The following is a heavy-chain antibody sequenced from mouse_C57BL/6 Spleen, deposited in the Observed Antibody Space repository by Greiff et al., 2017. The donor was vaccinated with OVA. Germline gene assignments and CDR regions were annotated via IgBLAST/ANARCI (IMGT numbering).Heavy chain of an antibody. Sequence: DVKLVESGPGLVKPSQSLSLTCSVTGYSITSGYYWNWIRQFPGNKLEWMGYISYDGSNNYNPSLKNRISITRDTSKNQFFLKLNSVTTEDTATYYCARDLTFYAMDYWGQGTSVTVSS. D-gene: IGHD4-1*01. CDR3: ARDLTFYAMDY. CDR1: GYSITSGYY. CDR2: ISYDGSN. J-gene: IGHJ4*01. V-gene: IGHV3-6*01.